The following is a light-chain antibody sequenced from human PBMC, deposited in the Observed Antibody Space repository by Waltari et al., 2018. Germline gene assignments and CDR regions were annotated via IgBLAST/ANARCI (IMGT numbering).Light chain of an antibody. J-gene: IGLJ2*01. CDR2: EGN. Sequence: QSALTQPASASGSPGPSITISCTGFNSNAGSYNLVSWYQKHPGKAPKLLIYEGNRRPSGVSNRFSGSKSDNTASLTLAGLQAEDEADYYCCSNVGSSVFFGGGTKLTVL. CDR1: NSNAGSYNL. CDR3: CSNVGSSVF. V-gene: IGLV2-23*03.